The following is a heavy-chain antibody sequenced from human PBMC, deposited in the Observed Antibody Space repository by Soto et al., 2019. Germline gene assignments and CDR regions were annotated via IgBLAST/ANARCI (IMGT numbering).Heavy chain of an antibody. CDR3: TRVGIMGCSGGSCYSSYYYGMDV. Sequence: GSLRLSFTASGFTFGDYAMSWVRQAPGKGLEWVGFIRSKAYGGTTEYAASVKGRFTISRDDSKSIAYLQMNSLKTEDTAVYYCTRVGIMGCSGGSCYSSYYYGMDVWGQGTTVTVSS. D-gene: IGHD2-15*01. CDR2: IRSKAYGGTT. V-gene: IGHV3-49*04. CDR1: GFTFGDYA. J-gene: IGHJ6*02.